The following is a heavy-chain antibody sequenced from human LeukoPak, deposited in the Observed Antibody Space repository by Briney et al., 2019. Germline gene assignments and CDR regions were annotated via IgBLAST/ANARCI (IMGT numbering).Heavy chain of an antibody. CDR3: ARNYGGNSGPIDY. CDR2: ISSSSSYI. V-gene: IGHV3-21*01. J-gene: IGHJ4*02. CDR1: GFTFSGYA. Sequence: GGSLRLSCAASGFTFSGYAMSWVRQAPGKGLEWVSSISSSSSYIYYADSVKGRFTISRDNAKNSLYLQMNSLRAEDTAVYYCARNYGGNSGPIDYWGQGTLVTVSS. D-gene: IGHD4-23*01.